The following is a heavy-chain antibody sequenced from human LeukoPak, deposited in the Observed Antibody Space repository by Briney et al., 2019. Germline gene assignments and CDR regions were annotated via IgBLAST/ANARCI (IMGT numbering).Heavy chain of an antibody. CDR2: IGGSGGGT. J-gene: IGHJ5*02. V-gene: IGHV3-23*01. CDR1: GFTFSNYA. CDR3: ARGRSWFAP. Sequence: GGSLRLSCAASGFTFSNYAMTWVRQAPGKGLEWVSVIGGSGGGTYYADSVRGRFTVSRDNSNNTMFLQMNSLGVEDTAIYYCARGRSWFAPWGQGTLVTVSP.